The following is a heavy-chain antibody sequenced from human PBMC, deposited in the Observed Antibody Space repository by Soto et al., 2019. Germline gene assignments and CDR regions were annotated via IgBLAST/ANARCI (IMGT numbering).Heavy chain of an antibody. V-gene: IGHV1-18*01. CDR1: GYTFTSYG. D-gene: IGHD3-3*01. Sequence: QVQLVQSGAEVKKPGASVKVSCKASGYTFTSYGISWVRQAPGQGLEWMGWISAYNGNTNYAQKLQGRVTMTTDTSTSTAYMERRSLRSDDTAVYYCARDPTIFGVVIPFDYWGQGTLVTVSS. CDR2: ISAYNGNT. J-gene: IGHJ4*02. CDR3: ARDPTIFGVVIPFDY.